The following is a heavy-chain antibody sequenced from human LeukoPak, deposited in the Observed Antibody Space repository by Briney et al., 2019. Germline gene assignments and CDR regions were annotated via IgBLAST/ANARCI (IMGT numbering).Heavy chain of an antibody. J-gene: IGHJ5*02. CDR3: ARQYCSSTSCYDSAPFDP. V-gene: IGHV4-4*09. Sequence: PSETLSLTCTVSGDSISSYYWSWIRQPPGKGLEWIGYIYTSGSTNYNPSLKSRVTISVDTSKNQFSLKLGSVTAADTAVYYCARQYCSSTSCYDSAPFDPWGQGTLVTVSS. D-gene: IGHD2-2*01. CDR1: GDSISSYY. CDR2: IYTSGST.